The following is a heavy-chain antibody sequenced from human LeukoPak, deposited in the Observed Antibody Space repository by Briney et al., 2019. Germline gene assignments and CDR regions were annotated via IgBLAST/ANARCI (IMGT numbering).Heavy chain of an antibody. V-gene: IGHV3-49*03. CDR3: TRDLVTGRTVY. CDR2: IRSKAYGGTT. Sequence: PGGSLRLSCTASGFTFCDYAMSWFRQAPGKGLECLGFIRSKAYGGTTEYAASVKGRFTISRDDSKSIAYLQMNSLKTEDTAVYYCTRDLVTGRTVYWGQGTLVTVSS. CDR1: GFTFCDYA. J-gene: IGHJ4*02. D-gene: IGHD1-26*01.